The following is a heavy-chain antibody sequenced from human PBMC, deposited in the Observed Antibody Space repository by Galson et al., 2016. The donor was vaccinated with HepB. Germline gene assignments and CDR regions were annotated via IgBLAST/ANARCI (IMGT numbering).Heavy chain of an antibody. Sequence: SVKVSCKASDYAFTSYGISWVRQAPGQGLEWMGWISTYSGNTNYAQMLQGRVTMTTDTSTSTAYMELRSLRSDDTAVYYCARFNGGNSDYFDYWGQGTLVTVSS. D-gene: IGHD4-23*01. CDR1: DYAFTSYG. CDR2: ISTYSGNT. CDR3: ARFNGGNSDYFDY. V-gene: IGHV1-18*04. J-gene: IGHJ4*02.